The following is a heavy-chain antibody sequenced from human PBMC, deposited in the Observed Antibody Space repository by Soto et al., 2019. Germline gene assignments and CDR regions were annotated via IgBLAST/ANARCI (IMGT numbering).Heavy chain of an antibody. CDR2: ISAYNGNT. CDR3: ARPGSGGGLYRYGMDV. D-gene: IGHD3-10*01. J-gene: IGHJ6*02. V-gene: IGHV1-18*01. Sequence: ASVKVSCKASGYTFTSYGISWVRQAPGQGLEWMGWISAYNGNTNYAQKLQGRVTMTTDTSTSTAYMELRSLRSDDTAMYYCARPGSGGGLYRYGMDVWGQGTTVTVSS. CDR1: GYTFTSYG.